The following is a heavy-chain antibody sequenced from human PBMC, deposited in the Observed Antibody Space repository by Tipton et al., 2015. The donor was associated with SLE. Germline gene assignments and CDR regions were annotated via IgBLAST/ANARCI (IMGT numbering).Heavy chain of an antibody. CDR2: IRSEGSGGTT. CDR3: TKRTSGANPFDY. D-gene: IGHD4/OR15-4a*01. Sequence: SLRLSCTTSGFTFGDYAFNWVRQAPGMGLEWVGFIRSEGSGGTTEYAASVKGRFSISRDASKSTAYLQMNSLKTEDTAVYYCTKRTSGANPFDYWGQGTLVTVSS. CDR1: GFTFGDYA. J-gene: IGHJ4*02. V-gene: IGHV3-49*04.